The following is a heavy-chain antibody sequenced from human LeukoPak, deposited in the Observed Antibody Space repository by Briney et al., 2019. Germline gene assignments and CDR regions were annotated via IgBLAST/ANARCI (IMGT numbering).Heavy chain of an antibody. Sequence: PGRSLRLSCAASGFTFDDYGMSWVRQAPGKGLEWVSGINWNGGSTGYADSVKGRFTISRDNAKNSLYLQMNSLRAEDTALYYCARGPSSIAAAAFDIWGQGTMVTVSS. V-gene: IGHV3-20*04. CDR3: ARGPSSIAAAAFDI. J-gene: IGHJ3*02. D-gene: IGHD6-13*01. CDR1: GFTFDDYG. CDR2: INWNGGST.